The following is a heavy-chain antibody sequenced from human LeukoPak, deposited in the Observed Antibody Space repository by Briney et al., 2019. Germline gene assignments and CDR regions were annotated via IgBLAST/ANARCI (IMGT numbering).Heavy chain of an antibody. J-gene: IGHJ3*02. V-gene: IGHV4-59*01. D-gene: IGHD5-12*01. CDR3: ARGLVLATDDAFDI. Sequence: SETLSLPCTVSGCSIRSYFWSWLRQPPGKGLEWIGYICDTEITDYNPSLKRRVTISLDTSKNHFSLKLRSVTAADTALYCCARGLVLATDDAFDIWRRGTLVSVSS. CDR2: ICDTEIT. CDR1: GCSIRSYF.